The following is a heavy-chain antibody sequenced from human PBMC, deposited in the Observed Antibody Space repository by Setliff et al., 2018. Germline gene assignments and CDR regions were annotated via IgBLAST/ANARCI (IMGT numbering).Heavy chain of an antibody. CDR3: VGYGGNSG. V-gene: IGHV3-64D*06. CDR2: ISYNGDAT. D-gene: IGHD2-21*01. CDR1: GFIFNEYE. Sequence: PGGSLRLSCAASGFIFNEYEMNWVRQAPGQGLEWISFISYNGDATDYADSVKGRFTISRDSSKNTLNLQMTSLRVEDTAVYYCVGYGGNSGWGQGTPVTVSS. J-gene: IGHJ4*02.